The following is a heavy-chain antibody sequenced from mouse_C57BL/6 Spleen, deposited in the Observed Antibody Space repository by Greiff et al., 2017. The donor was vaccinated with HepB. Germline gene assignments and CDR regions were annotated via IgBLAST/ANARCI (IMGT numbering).Heavy chain of an antibody. CDR1: GYTFTSYW. CDR3: AILSTVVATDYFDY. Sequence: QVQLQQPGAELVKPGASVKLSCKASGYTFTSYWMHWVKQRPGQGLEWIGMIHPTSGSTNYNEKFKSKATLTVDKSSSTAYMQLSSLTSEDSAVYYCAILSTVVATDYFDYWGQGTTLTVSS. D-gene: IGHD1-1*01. CDR2: IHPTSGST. V-gene: IGHV1-64*01. J-gene: IGHJ2*01.